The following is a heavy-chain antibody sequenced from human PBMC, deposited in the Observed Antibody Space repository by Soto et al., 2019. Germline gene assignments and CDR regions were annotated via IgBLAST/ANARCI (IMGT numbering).Heavy chain of an antibody. V-gene: IGHV3-30*18. D-gene: IGHD2-15*01. CDR2: ISYDGSNK. J-gene: IGHJ3*02. CDR3: SKDSGRRAFDI. Sequence: QVQLVESGGGVVQPGRSLGLSCAASGFTFSAYGMHWGRQAPGKGLGWVAVISYDGSNKYHAESVKGRVTISRDNYKNTLYLQMNSLRAEDTAVDDCSKDSGRRAFDIWGQGTMVTVSS. CDR1: GFTFSAYG.